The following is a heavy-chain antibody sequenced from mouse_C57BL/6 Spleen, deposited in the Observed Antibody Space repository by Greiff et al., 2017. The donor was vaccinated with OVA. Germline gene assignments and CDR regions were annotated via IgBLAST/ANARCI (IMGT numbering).Heavy chain of an antibody. CDR2: IRSKSNNYAT. CDR1: GFSFNTYA. Sequence: EVKLVESGGGLVQPKGSLKLSCAASGFSFNTYAMNWVRQAPGKGLEWVARIRSKSNNYATYYADSVKDRFTISRDDSESMLYLQMNNLKTEDTAMYYCVADYYGFPMDYWGQGTSVTVSS. V-gene: IGHV10-1*01. D-gene: IGHD1-1*01. J-gene: IGHJ4*01. CDR3: VADYYGFPMDY.